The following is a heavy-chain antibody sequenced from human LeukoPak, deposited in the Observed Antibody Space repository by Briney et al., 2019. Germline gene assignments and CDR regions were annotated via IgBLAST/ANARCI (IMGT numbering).Heavy chain of an antibody. Sequence: ASVKVSFKASACTFSSYAINWVRQAPGQGQEWMGRIIPIFGTANYAQKFQGRVTITTDEATSTAYMELSSLRSEDTAVYYCARPKVEMATTVAFDYWGQGTLVTVSS. D-gene: IGHD5-24*01. CDR3: ARPKVEMATTVAFDY. CDR1: ACTFSSYA. CDR2: IIPIFGTA. J-gene: IGHJ4*02. V-gene: IGHV1-69*05.